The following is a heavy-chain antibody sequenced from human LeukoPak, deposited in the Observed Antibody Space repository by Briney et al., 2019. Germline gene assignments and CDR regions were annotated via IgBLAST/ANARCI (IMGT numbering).Heavy chain of an antibody. CDR2: ISQSGST. J-gene: IGHJ4*02. CDR1: SGSFSNYY. CDR3: RVAAAGRAGY. V-gene: IGHV4-34*01. Sequence: SETLSLTCAVYSGSFSNYYWSWIRQPPGKGLEWIGEISQSGSTNYNPSLKSRVTISVDTSKNHFSLKLSSVTAADTAVYYCRVAAAGRAGYWGQGTLVTVSS. D-gene: IGHD6-13*01.